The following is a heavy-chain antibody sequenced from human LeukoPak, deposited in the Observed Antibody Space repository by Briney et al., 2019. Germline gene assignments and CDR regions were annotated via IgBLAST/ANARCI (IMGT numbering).Heavy chain of an antibody. CDR2: IYYSGST. CDR1: GGSISSGGYY. J-gene: IGHJ4*02. Sequence: SQTLSLTCTVSGGSISSGGYYWSWIRQHPGKGLEWIGHIYYSGSTYYNPSLKSRVTISVDTSKNQFSLKLSSVTAADTAVYYCARAYSSGWYYFDYWGQGTLVTVSS. D-gene: IGHD6-19*01. CDR3: ARAYSSGWYYFDY. V-gene: IGHV4-31*03.